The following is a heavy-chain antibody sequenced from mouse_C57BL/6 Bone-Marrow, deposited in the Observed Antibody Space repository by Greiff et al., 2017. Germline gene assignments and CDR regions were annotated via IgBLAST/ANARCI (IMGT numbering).Heavy chain of an antibody. CDR2: ISNGGGST. CDR3: ARRGTTVVAVDY. J-gene: IGHJ4*01. D-gene: IGHD1-1*01. V-gene: IGHV5-12*01. Sequence: EVKVVESGGGLVQPGGSLKLSCAASGFTFSDYYMYWVRQTPEKRLEWVAYISNGGGSTYYTDTVKGRFTISRDNAKNTLYLQMSRLKSEDTAMYYCARRGTTVVAVDYWGQGTSVTVSS. CDR1: GFTFSDYY.